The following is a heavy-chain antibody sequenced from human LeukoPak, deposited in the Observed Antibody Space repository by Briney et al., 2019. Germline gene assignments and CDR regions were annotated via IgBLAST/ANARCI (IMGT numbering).Heavy chain of an antibody. Sequence: GGSLRLSCAASGFTFSSSAMSWVRQAPGKGVEWVSGISGSGGSTYYADSVKGRFTISRDNSKNTLYLQMNSLRAEDTAVYYCAAQNNYWGQGTLVTVSS. CDR1: GFTFSSSA. CDR3: AAQNNY. V-gene: IGHV3-23*01. J-gene: IGHJ4*02. CDR2: ISGSGGST.